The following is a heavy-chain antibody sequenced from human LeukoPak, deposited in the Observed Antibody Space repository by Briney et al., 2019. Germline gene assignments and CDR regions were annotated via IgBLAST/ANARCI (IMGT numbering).Heavy chain of an antibody. CDR1: GFTFSYHC. CDR2: VSSTSMYI. CDR3: ARVGYSGYDQAFDY. D-gene: IGHD5-12*01. Sequence: PGGSLRLSCAASGFTFSYHCMNWVRQAPGKGLEWLSSVSSTSMYISYADSVKGRFTISRDNAKNSLYLQMNGLRAEDTAVYYCARVGYSGYDQAFDYWGQGTLVTVSS. J-gene: IGHJ4*02. V-gene: IGHV3-21*01.